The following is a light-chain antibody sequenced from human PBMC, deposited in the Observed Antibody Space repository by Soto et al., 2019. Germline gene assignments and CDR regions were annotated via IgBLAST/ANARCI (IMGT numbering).Light chain of an antibody. J-gene: IGKJ3*01. V-gene: IGKV3-20*01. CDR3: YHFGTSRLVT. CDR1: QSVKTRY. CDR2: GVS. Sequence: EIVLTQSPGTLSLSLGERATLSCRASQSVKTRYLAWYQQKPGQAPRLLMSGVSSRGTGIPDRFSGSGTGTDFNLTISRVEPEDYALAYCYHFGTSRLVTFGPGTRVDIK.